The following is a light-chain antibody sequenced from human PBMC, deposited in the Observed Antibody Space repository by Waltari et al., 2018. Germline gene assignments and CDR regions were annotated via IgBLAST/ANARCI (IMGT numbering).Light chain of an antibody. CDR2: KAS. Sequence: DILMTQSPPTLSASMGDRVTITCRVSRDISTKLAWYQQKPGRAPKLLIYKASSLESGVPARFSGSGSGTEFTLTISTLQPDDFATYYCQEYVDDLWTFGQGTKVEIK. V-gene: IGKV1-5*03. CDR3: QEYVDDLWT. J-gene: IGKJ1*01. CDR1: RDISTK.